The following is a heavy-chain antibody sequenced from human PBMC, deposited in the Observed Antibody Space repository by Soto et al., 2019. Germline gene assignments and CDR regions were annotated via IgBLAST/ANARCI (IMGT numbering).Heavy chain of an antibody. CDR3: ARDQEPSTLYYDYYYMDV. CDR1: GYTFTSYY. V-gene: IGHV1-46*03. J-gene: IGHJ6*03. CDR2: INPSGGST. Sequence: QVQLVQSGAEVKKPGASVTVSCKASGYTFTSYYIHWVRQAPGQGLEWMGIINPSGGSTSYAKKFQGRVTMTRDTSTSTVYMEVSGLRSEDTAVYYCARDQEPSTLYYDYYYMDVWGKRTTVTVSS.